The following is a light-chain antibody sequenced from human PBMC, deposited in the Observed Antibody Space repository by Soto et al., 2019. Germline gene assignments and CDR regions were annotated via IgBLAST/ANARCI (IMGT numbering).Light chain of an antibody. CDR2: EDN. CDR3: QSYDNNNQV. Sequence: NFMLTQPHSVSESPGKTVTISCTGSSGSIASNYVQWYQQRPGSAPTTVIYEDNQRPSGVPDRFSGSIDSSSNSASLTISGLKTEDEADYYCQSYDNNNQVFGGGTKLTVL. V-gene: IGLV6-57*02. J-gene: IGLJ2*01. CDR1: SGSIASNY.